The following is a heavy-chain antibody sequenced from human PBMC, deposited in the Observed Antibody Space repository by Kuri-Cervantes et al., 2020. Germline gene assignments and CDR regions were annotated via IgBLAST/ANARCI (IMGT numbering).Heavy chain of an antibody. V-gene: IGHV3-15*01. CDR3: TYLKGANH. CDR1: TFTSRSYA. Sequence: GGSLRLSCEESTFTSRSYAMNWVRQAPGKGLEWLGHIKGAPDGGTTEYAAPVKGKFTISRDDSKNTVFLQMSGLETEDTAVYYCTYLKGANHWGQGTLVTVSS. D-gene: IGHD3-16*01. J-gene: IGHJ5*02. CDR2: IKGAPDGGTT.